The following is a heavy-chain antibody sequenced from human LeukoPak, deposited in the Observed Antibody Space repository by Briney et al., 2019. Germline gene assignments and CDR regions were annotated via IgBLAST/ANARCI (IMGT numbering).Heavy chain of an antibody. CDR3: ARFIAAGYYYYGMDV. J-gene: IGHJ6*02. V-gene: IGHV1-69*04. CDR2: IIPILGIA. Sequence: ASVKVSCKASGGTFSSYAISWVRQAPGQGLEWMGRIIPILGIANYAQKFQGRVTITPDKSTGTAYMELSSLRSEDTAVYYCARFIAAGYYYYGMDVWGQGTTVTVSS. CDR1: GGTFSSYA. D-gene: IGHD6-25*01.